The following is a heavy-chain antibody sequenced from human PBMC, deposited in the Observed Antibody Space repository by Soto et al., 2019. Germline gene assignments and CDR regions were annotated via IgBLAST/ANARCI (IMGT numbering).Heavy chain of an antibody. CDR2: IYYGGTT. CDR1: GGSFSPNY. CDR3: ARASRASSYYYDSSGYRSDAFDI. J-gene: IGHJ3*02. Sequence: SETLSLTCTVSGGSFSPNYWSWIRQPPGKGLEWVGYIYYGGTTSYNPSLKSRVTISLEASKSQVSLRLDSVTAADTAVYYCARASRASSYYYDSSGYRSDAFDIWGQGTMVTVSS. D-gene: IGHD3-22*01. V-gene: IGHV4-59*08.